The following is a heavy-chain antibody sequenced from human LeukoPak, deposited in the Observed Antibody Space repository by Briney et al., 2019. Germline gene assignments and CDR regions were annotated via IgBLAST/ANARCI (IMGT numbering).Heavy chain of an antibody. CDR1: GYTFTSYG. V-gene: IGHV1-18*01. D-gene: IGHD3-3*01. CDR3: ASTPGVRDFWSGYYYMDV. CDR2: ISAYNGNT. Sequence: ASVKVSCKASGYTFTSYGISGVRQAPGQGLGWMGGISAYNGNTNYAQKFQGRVTMTTDTSTSKAYMELRSLRSDDTAVYYCASTPGVRDFWSGYYYMDVWGKGTTVTVSS. J-gene: IGHJ6*03.